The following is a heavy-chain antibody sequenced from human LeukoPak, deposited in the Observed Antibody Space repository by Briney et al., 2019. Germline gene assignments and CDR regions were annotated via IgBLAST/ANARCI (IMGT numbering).Heavy chain of an antibody. CDR1: GYTFTSQG. J-gene: IGHJ4*02. D-gene: IGHD3-3*02. CDR3: AREWSHFGDY. CDR2: ISPYNGNT. V-gene: IGHV1-18*01. Sequence: ASVKVSCKTSGYTFTSQGIYWVRQAPGQGLEYMGWISPYNGNTNYAQKLQGRVFMTTDTSTNTAYMELRSLGSDDTAVYYCAREWSHFGDYRGQGALVTVSS.